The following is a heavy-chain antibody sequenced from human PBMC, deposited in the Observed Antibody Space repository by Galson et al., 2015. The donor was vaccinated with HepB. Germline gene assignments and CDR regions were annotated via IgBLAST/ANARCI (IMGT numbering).Heavy chain of an antibody. CDR2: ISGSGGST. CDR3: AKDGTGTIFGVVIIRPNWFDP. J-gene: IGHJ5*02. D-gene: IGHD3-3*01. V-gene: IGHV3-23*01. CDR1: GFTFSSYA. Sequence: SLRLSCAASGFTFSSYAMSWVRQAPGKGLEWVSAISGSGGSTYYADSVKGRFTISRDNSKNTLYLQMNSLRAEDTAVYYCAKDGTGTIFGVVIIRPNWFDPWGQGTLVTVSS.